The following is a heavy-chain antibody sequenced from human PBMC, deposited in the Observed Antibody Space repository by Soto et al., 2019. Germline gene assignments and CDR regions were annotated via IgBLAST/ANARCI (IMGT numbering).Heavy chain of an antibody. Sequence: QVQLVESGGGVVQPGRSLRLSCAASGFTFSSYGMHWVRQAPGKGLEWVAVIWYDGSNKYYADSVKGRFTISRDNSKNTLDLQMNSLRAEDTAVYYCARESTGRYISCFDPWGQGTLVTVSS. D-gene: IGHD3-10*01. CDR1: GFTFSSYG. CDR2: IWYDGSNK. CDR3: ARESTGRYISCFDP. J-gene: IGHJ5*02. V-gene: IGHV3-33*01.